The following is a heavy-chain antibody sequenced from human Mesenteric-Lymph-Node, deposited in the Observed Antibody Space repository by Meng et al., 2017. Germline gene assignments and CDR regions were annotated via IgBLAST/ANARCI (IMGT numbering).Heavy chain of an antibody. CDR2: INHSGST. J-gene: IGHJ4*02. V-gene: IGHV4-34*01. CDR1: GGSFSGYY. Sequence: SETLSLTCAVYGGSFSGYYWSWIRQPPGKGLEWIGEINHSGSTNYNPSLKSRVTISVDTSKNQFSLKLSSVTAADTAVYYCARGFWQQLAPFGYWGQGTLVTVSS. D-gene: IGHD6-13*01. CDR3: ARGFWQQLAPFGY.